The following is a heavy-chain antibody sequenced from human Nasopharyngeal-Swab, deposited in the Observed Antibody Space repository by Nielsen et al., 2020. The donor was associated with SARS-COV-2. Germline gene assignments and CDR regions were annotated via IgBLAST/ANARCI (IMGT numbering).Heavy chain of an antibody. D-gene: IGHD5-18*01. CDR3: ARGDVDTAMVTRFDP. J-gene: IGHJ5*02. Sequence: ASVKVSCQASGYTFTSYYMHWVRQAPGQGLEWMGIINPSGGSASYAQKFQGRVTITADKSTSTAYMELSSLRSEDTAVYYCARGDVDTAMVTRFDPWGQGTLVTVSS. V-gene: IGHV1-46*01. CDR2: INPSGGSA. CDR1: GYTFTSYY.